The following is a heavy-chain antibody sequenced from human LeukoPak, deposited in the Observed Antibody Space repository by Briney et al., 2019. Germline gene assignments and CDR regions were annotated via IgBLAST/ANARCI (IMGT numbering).Heavy chain of an antibody. CDR2: VDPEDGKT. CDR1: GSSLTHLF. V-gene: IGHV1-24*01. D-gene: IGHD1-26*01. J-gene: IGHJ6*01. CDR3: SSDRSGSYDGLDV. Sequence: GASVKVSCKVSGSSLTHLFVHWVRQAPCKGLEWMGGVDPEDGKTIYAQMFQGRVNMTEDTSIHTAYMELRSLRSEDTAIYCCSSDRSGSYDGLDVWGQGTTV.